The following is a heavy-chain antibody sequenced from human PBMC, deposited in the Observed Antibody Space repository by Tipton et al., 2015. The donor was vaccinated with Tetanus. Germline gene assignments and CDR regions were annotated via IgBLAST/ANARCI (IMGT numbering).Heavy chain of an antibody. CDR3: ARGDLTYYYDSSGYYLIDY. V-gene: IGHV1-18*04. CDR2: ISAYNGNT. CDR1: GYTFTSYG. D-gene: IGHD3-22*01. Sequence: QLVQSGAEVKKPGASVKVSCKTSGYTFTSYGISWVRQAPGQGLEWMGWISAYNGNTNYAQKLQGRVTMTPDTSTSTAYMELRSLRSDDTAVYYCARGDLTYYYDSSGYYLIDYWGQGTLVTVSS. J-gene: IGHJ4*02.